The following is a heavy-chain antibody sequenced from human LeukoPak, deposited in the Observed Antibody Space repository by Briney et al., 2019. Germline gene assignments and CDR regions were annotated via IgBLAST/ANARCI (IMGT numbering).Heavy chain of an antibody. V-gene: IGHV1-2*06. J-gene: IGHJ4*02. Sequence: VASVKVSCKASGYTFSGNYMEWVRQAPGQGLEWMGRINPNSGGTNYAQKFQGRVTMTRDTSISTAYMELSRLRSDDTAVYYRASQSTYYDSSGYIFDYWGQGTLVTVSS. CDR2: INPNSGGT. D-gene: IGHD3-22*01. CDR3: ASQSTYYDSSGYIFDY. CDR1: GYTFSGNY.